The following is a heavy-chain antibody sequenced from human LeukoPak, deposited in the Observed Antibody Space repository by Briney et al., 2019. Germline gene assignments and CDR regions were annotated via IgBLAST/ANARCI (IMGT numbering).Heavy chain of an antibody. CDR1: GGTFSSYA. CDR2: IIPIFGTA. Sequence: SVKVSCKASGGTFSSYAISWVRQAPGQGLEWMGGIIPIFGTANYAQKFQGRVTITTDESTSTAYMELSSLRSEDTAVYYCASGGGDGYNLDYWGQGTLVTVSS. CDR3: ASGGGDGYNLDY. V-gene: IGHV1-69*05. D-gene: IGHD5-24*01. J-gene: IGHJ4*02.